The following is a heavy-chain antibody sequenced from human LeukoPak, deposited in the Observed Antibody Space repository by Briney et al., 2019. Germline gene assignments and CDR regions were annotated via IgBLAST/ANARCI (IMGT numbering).Heavy chain of an antibody. CDR2: IYYSGST. Sequence: SETLSLTCTVSGGSISSHYWSWIRQPPGKGLEWIGYIYYSGSTNYNPSLKSRVTISVDTSKNQFSLKLSSVTAADTAVYYCARAGRGIVVAKNWIDPWGQGILVTVSS. J-gene: IGHJ5*02. CDR3: ARAGRGIVVAKNWIDP. V-gene: IGHV4-59*11. D-gene: IGHD2-2*01. CDR1: GGSISSHY.